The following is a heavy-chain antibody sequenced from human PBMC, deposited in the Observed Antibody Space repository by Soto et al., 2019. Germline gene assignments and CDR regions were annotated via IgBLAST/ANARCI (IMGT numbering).Heavy chain of an antibody. V-gene: IGHV3-43*01. D-gene: IGHD2-15*01. Sequence: GGSLRLSCAASGFTFDDYTMHWVRQAPGKGLEWVSLISWDGGSTYYADSVKGRFTISRDNSKNSLYLQMNSLRTEDTDLYYCSNAIHIYCSGGSPSYFDYWGQGTLVTVSS. CDR1: GFTFDDYT. CDR2: ISWDGGST. J-gene: IGHJ4*02. CDR3: SNAIHIYCSGGSPSYFDY.